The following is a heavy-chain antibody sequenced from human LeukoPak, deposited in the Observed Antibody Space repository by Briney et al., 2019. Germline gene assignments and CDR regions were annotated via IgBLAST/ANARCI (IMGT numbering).Heavy chain of an antibody. D-gene: IGHD6-13*01. CDR1: GGPISRYY. CDR3: ARHADGSSWGELDC. CDR2: IYYSGST. J-gene: IGHJ4*02. V-gene: IGHV4-59*08. Sequence: RPSETLSLTCAVSGGPISRYYWSWIRQPPGKGLEWIGYIYYSGSTKYSPSLKSRVTISVDTSKSQFSLKLSSVTAADTAVYYCARHADGSSWGELDCWGQGTLVTVSS.